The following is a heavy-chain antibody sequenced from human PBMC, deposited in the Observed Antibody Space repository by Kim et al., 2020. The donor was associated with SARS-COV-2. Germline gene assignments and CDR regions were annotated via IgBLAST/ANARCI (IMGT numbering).Heavy chain of an antibody. D-gene: IGHD3-22*01. Sequence: GGSLRLSCAAYGLTVSSNYMSWVRQAPGKGLEWVSVIYSGGSTYYADSVKGRFTISRDNSKNTLYLQRNSLRAEDTAVYYCARWSYDSSGYYPRGYWGQGTLVTVSS. J-gene: IGHJ4*02. V-gene: IGHV3-66*01. CDR1: GLTVSSNY. CDR2: IYSGGST. CDR3: ARWSYDSSGYYPRGY.